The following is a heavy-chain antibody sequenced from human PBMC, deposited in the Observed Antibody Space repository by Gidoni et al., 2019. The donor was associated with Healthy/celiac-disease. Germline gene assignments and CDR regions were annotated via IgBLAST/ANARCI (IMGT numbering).Heavy chain of an antibody. CDR1: GFTFSNAW. J-gene: IGHJ4*02. D-gene: IGHD5-18*01. V-gene: IGHV3-15*01. Sequence: EVQLVESGGGLVQPGGSLILSCAAPGFTFSNAWMSWVRQAPGKGLEWVGSIKSKTDGGTTDYAAPVKGRFTISRDDSKNTLYLQMNSLKTEDTAVYYWTTDRDTAMDPVGGGIDYWGQGTLVTVSS. CDR2: IKSKTDGGTT. CDR3: TTDRDTAMDPVGGGIDY.